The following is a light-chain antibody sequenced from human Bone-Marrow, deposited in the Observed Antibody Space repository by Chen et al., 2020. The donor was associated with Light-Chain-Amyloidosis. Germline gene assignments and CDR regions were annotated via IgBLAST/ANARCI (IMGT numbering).Light chain of an antibody. CDR1: NIGSTS. CDR2: DDS. J-gene: IGLJ3*02. V-gene: IGLV3-21*02. CDR3: QVWDRSSDHPV. Sequence: SYVLTQPSSVSVAPGQTATIACGGNNIGSTSVHWYQQTPGQAPLLVVYDDSDRPSGIPERLSGSDSGNTATLPISRVEAGDEADYYCQVWDRSSDHPVFGGGTKLTVL.